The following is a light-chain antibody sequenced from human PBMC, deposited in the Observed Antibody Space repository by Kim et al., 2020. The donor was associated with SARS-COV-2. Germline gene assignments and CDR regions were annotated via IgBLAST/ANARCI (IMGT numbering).Light chain of an antibody. V-gene: IGLV2-11*01. CDR2: DVT. CDR3: CSYAGTTWV. CDR1: SSDVGGYNY. J-gene: IGLJ3*02. Sequence: SELTQPRSVSGSPGQSVTISCTGTSSDVGGYNYVSWYQQHPGKAPRLMIYDVTKRPSGVPDRFSGSKSGNTASLTISGLQAEDEADYYCCSYAGTTWV.